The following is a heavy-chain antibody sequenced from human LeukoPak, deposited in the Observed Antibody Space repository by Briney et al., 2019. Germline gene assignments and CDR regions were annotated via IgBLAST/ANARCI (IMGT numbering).Heavy chain of an antibody. CDR1: GFRFRNYA. J-gene: IGHJ4*02. Sequence: GGSLRLSCAASGFRFRNYAMSWVRQAPGKGLEWVSAISESGVDTFYADSVKGRFTISRDNAKNSLYLQMNSLRAEDTAVYYCARVRGHYDILTGYYTRGAFDYWGQGTLVTVSS. V-gene: IGHV3-23*01. CDR3: ARVRGHYDILTGYYTRGAFDY. D-gene: IGHD3-9*01. CDR2: ISESGVDT.